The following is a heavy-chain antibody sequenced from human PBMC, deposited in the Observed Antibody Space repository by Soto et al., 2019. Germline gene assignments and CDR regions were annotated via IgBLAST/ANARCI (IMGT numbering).Heavy chain of an antibody. Sequence: EVQLVESGGGLVQPGGSLRLSCAASGFTFSSYWMYWVRQGPGKGLEWVSHMNNDGSYTIYAESVKGRFTFSRNNAKNTLYLHMNSLRAEDTAVSYCVRGGYMPACDIWGQGTMVTVSS. CDR2: MNNDGSYT. V-gene: IGHV3-74*01. D-gene: IGHD6-13*01. J-gene: IGHJ3*02. CDR3: VRGGYMPACDI. CDR1: GFTFSSYW.